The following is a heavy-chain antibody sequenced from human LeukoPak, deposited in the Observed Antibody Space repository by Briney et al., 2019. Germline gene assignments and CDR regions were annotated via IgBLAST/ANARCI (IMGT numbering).Heavy chain of an antibody. CDR2: ISSSSSTI. V-gene: IGHV3-48*01. Sequence: GGSLRLSCAASGFTFSSYSMNWVRQAPGKGLEWVSYISSSSSTIYYADSVKGRFTISRDNAKNSLYLQMNSLRAEDTAVYYCARDREMALWFGELDYWGQGTLVTVSS. D-gene: IGHD3-10*01. CDR1: GFTFSSYS. J-gene: IGHJ4*02. CDR3: ARDREMALWFGELDY.